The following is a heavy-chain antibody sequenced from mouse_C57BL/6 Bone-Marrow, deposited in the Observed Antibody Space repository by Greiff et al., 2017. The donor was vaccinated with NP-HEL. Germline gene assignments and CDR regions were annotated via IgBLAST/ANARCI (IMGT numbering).Heavy chain of an antibody. J-gene: IGHJ2*01. CDR3: ASPIYYDYDGYYFDY. Sequence: EVQVVESGAELVKPGASVKLSCTASGFNIKDYYMHWAKQRTEQGLEWIGRIDPEDGETKYAPKFQGKATITADTSSNTAYLQLSSLTSEDTAVYYCASPIYYDYDGYYFDYWGQGTTLTVSS. D-gene: IGHD2-4*01. CDR1: GFNIKDYY. V-gene: IGHV14-2*01. CDR2: IDPEDGET.